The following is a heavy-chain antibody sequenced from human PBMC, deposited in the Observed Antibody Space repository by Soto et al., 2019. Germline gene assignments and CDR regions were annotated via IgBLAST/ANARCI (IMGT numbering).Heavy chain of an antibody. D-gene: IGHD2-2*01. V-gene: IGHV3-30-3*01. CDR2: ISYDGSNK. J-gene: IGHJ4*02. Sequence: GGSLRLSCAASGFTFSSYAMHWVRQAPGKGLEWVAVISYDGSNKYYADSVKGRFTISRDNSKNTLYLQMNSLRAEDTAVYYCARDRSIVVVPAARIYYYFDYWGQGTLVTVSS. CDR1: GFTFSSYA. CDR3: ARDRSIVVVPAARIYYYFDY.